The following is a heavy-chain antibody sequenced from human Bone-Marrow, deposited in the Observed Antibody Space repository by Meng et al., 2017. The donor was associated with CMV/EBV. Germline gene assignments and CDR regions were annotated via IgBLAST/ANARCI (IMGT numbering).Heavy chain of an antibody. CDR3: ARDGLESPFDY. J-gene: IGHJ4*02. D-gene: IGHD1-1*01. CDR2: INSDGSST. CDR1: GFTFSSYW. V-gene: IGHV3-74*01. Sequence: GGSLRLSCAASGFTFSSYWMHWVRQAPGKGLVWVSRINSDGSSTSYADSVKGRFTISRDNAKNTLYLQMNSLRAEDTAVYYRARDGLESPFDYWGQGTLVTVSS.